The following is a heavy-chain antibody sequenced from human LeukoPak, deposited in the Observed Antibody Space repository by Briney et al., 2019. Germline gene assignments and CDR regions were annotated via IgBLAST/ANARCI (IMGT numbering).Heavy chain of an antibody. CDR3: ARDRNSGSSLDI. CDR2: IYPYSGDT. Sequence: GASVKVTLKCAGYTFTVHYIDWLRLAPGQGLEWMGWIYPYSGDTNYAQNFQGRVTMTRDTSISTAYMELSSLKSDDTAVYYCARDRNSGSSLDIWGQGTMLTVSS. D-gene: IGHD6-6*01. CDR1: GYTFTVHY. J-gene: IGHJ3*02. V-gene: IGHV1-2*02.